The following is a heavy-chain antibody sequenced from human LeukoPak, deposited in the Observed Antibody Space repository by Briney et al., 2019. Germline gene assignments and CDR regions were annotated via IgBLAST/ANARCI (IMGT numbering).Heavy chain of an antibody. Sequence: GWSLRLSCTASGFIFSGYGMHWVSPAAGKGVEWVALISHDETTKYYADSVKGRFTISRDNAKNSLYLQMNSLRAEDTALYYCARTTVTTFGASDYWGQGTLVTVSS. D-gene: IGHD4-17*01. CDR2: ISHDETTK. J-gene: IGHJ4*02. CDR3: ARTTVTTFGASDY. CDR1: GFIFSGYG. V-gene: IGHV3-30*03.